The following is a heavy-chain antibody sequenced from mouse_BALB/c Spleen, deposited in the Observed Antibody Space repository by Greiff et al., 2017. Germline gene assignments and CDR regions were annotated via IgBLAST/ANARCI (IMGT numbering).Heavy chain of an antibody. CDR1: GYSFTSYW. D-gene: IGHD2-10*02. J-gene: IGHJ3*01. CDR2: IYPGNSDT. CDR3: TILYGNYPAWFAY. Sequence: VQLQQSGTVLARPGASVKMSCKASGYSFTSYWMHWVKQRPGQGLEWIGAIYPGNSDTSYNQKFKGKAKLTAVTSASTAYMELSSLTNEDSAVYYCTILYGNYPAWFAYWGQGTLVTVSA. V-gene: IGHV1-5*01.